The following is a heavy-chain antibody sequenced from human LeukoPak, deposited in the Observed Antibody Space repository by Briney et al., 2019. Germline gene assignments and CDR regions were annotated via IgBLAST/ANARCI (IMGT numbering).Heavy chain of an antibody. V-gene: IGHV1-24*01. CDR2: SDPENGKT. CDR1: GYIFIELS. Sequence: ASVKVSCKVSGYIFIELSMHWVRQSPGKGLEWMGGSDPENGKTVYAQNFQGRVTMTEDTSTDTAYMELTSLTSDDTAIYYCAIDTVYYDPPSYWGQGTLVTVSS. J-gene: IGHJ4*01. CDR3: AIDTVYYDPPSY. D-gene: IGHD3-16*01.